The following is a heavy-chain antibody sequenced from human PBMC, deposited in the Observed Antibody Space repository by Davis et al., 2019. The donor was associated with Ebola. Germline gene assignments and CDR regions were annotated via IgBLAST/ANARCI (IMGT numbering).Heavy chain of an antibody. CDR1: GITLSSYS. J-gene: IGHJ4*02. CDR2: ISSCSIYI. D-gene: IGHD5-12*01. Sequence: GSSLRPSCTTSGITLSSYSMRCLRQAPGERPKSVSSISSCSIYIYYADSVKGRFTISRDNAKNSLYLQMNSLRVEDTAVYYCVRDWRGGYDRSFDSWGQGTLVTVSA. CDR3: VRDWRGGYDRSFDS. V-gene: IGHV3-21*04.